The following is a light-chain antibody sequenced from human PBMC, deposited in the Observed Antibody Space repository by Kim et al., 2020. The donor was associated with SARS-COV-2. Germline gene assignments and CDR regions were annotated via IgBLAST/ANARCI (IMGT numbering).Light chain of an antibody. CDR1: KLGDKY. Sequence: VSPGQTASITCSGDKLGDKYACWYQQKPGQSPVLVIYQDSKRPSGIPERFSGSSSGNTATLTISGTQAMDEADYYCQAWDSSHVVFGGGTKLTVL. CDR3: QAWDSSHVV. J-gene: IGLJ2*01. CDR2: QDS. V-gene: IGLV3-1*01.